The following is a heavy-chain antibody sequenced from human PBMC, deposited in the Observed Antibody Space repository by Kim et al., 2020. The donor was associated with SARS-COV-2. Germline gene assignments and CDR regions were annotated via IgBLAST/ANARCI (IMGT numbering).Heavy chain of an antibody. J-gene: IGHJ4*02. V-gene: IGHV3-74*01. CDR3: ARGDFLEWFPFDY. CDR1: GFTFSSYW. D-gene: IGHD3-3*01. Sequence: GGSLRLSCAASGFTFSSYWMHWVRQAPGKGLVWVSRINSDGSSTSYADSVKGRFTISRDNAKNTLYLQMNSLRAEDTAVYYCARGDFLEWFPFDYWGQGTLVTVSS. CDR2: INSDGSST.